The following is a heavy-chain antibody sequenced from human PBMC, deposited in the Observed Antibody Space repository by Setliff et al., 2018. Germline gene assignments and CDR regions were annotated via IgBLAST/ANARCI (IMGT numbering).Heavy chain of an antibody. CDR3: VRSSAPQVVLAADFDF. CDR1: GYTFTSYG. Sequence: ASVKVSCKASGYTFTSYGFSWVRQAPGQGLEWMGWISAYNGNTNYGQKYQGRVTMTTDTSATTVYMELQSLRSDDTAVYYCVRSSAPQVVLAADFDFWGQGTPVTVSS. J-gene: IGHJ4*02. D-gene: IGHD6-19*01. V-gene: IGHV1-18*01. CDR2: ISAYNGNT.